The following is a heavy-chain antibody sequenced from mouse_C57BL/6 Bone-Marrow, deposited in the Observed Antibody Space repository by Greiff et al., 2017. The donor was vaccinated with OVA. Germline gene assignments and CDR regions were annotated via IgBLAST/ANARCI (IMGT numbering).Heavy chain of an antibody. J-gene: IGHJ3*01. V-gene: IGHV5-12*01. CDR2: ISNGGGST. D-gene: IGHD2-2*01. Sequence: EVMLVESGGGLVQPGGSLKLSCAASGFTFSDYYMYWVRQTPEKRLEWVAYISNGGGSTYYPDTVKGRFTISRDNAKNTLYLQMSRLKSEDTAMYYCARPGYDSSFAYWGQGTLVTVSA. CDR3: ARPGYDSSFAY. CDR1: GFTFSDYY.